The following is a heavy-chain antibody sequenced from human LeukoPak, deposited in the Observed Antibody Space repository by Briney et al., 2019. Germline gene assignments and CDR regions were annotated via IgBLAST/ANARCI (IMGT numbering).Heavy chain of an antibody. CDR2: ISSSGSTI. D-gene: IGHD2-15*01. Sequence: GGSLRLSCAASGFTFSSYEMNWVRQAPGKGLEWVSYISSSGSTIYYANSVKGRFTISRDNAKNSLYLQMNSLRAGDTAAYYCARDCGGGSCYGPYDAFDIWGQGTMVTVSS. CDR3: ARDCGGGSCYGPYDAFDI. V-gene: IGHV3-48*03. CDR1: GFTFSSYE. J-gene: IGHJ3*02.